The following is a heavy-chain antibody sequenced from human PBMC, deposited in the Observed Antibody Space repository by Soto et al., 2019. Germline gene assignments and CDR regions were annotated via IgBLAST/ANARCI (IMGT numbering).Heavy chain of an antibody. CDR3: ARDGTPIVVVAATDAFDI. J-gene: IGHJ3*02. CDR1: GGSISSGDYY. V-gene: IGHV4-30-4*01. D-gene: IGHD2-15*01. CDR2: IYYSGST. Sequence: PSETLSLTCTVSGGSISSGDYYWSWIRQPPGKGLEWIGYIYYSGSTYYNPSLKSRVTISVGTSKNQFSLKLSSVTAADTAVYYCARDGTPIVVVAATDAFDIWGQGTMVTVSS.